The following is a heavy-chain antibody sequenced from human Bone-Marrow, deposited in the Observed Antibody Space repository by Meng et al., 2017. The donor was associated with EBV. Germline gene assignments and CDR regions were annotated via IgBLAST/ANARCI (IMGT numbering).Heavy chain of an antibody. V-gene: IGHV3-21*01. Sequence: EVQLVEAGGGLVKPGGSLRRSCAASGFDFSTSSMNWVRQAPGRGLEWVSVIDYGGISTYYADSVKGRFTISRDNAKNSVSLQMNNLRAEDTAVYYCVREEYDPRDFWGQGTLVTVSS. J-gene: IGHJ4*02. CDR3: VREEYDPRDF. CDR1: GFDFSTSS. CDR2: IDYGGIST. D-gene: IGHD3-16*01.